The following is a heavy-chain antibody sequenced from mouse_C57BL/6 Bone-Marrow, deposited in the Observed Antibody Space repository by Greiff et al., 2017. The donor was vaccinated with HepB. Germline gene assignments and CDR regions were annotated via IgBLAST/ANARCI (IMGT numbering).Heavy chain of an antibody. CDR1: GYSITSGYY. J-gene: IGHJ3*01. Sequence: ESGPGLVKPSQSLSLTCSVTGYSITSGYYWNWIRQFPGNKLEWMGYISYDGSNNYNPSLKNRISITRDTSKNQFFLKLNSVTTEDTATYYCAREDVYWGQGTLVTVSA. CDR3: AREDVY. CDR2: ISYDGSN. V-gene: IGHV3-6*01.